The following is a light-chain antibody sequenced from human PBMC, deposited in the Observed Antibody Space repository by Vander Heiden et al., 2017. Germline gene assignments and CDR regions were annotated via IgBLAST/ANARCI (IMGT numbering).Light chain of an antibody. CDR3: QQTYEPLGFT. CDR1: QDISNY. J-gene: IGKJ3*01. V-gene: IGKV1-27*01. Sequence: DIQLTQSASSLSASVGDSGTITCRASQDISNYLNWYRQKPGHLPEPLIYSASNLQSGVPSRFSGCGSVTDFTLTLSSLQPEDVAGYYGQQTYEPLGFTFGPGTKVDI. CDR2: SAS.